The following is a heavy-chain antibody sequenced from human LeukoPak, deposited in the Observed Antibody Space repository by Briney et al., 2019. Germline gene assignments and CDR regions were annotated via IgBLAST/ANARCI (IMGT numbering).Heavy chain of an antibody. V-gene: IGHV4-39*07. CDR1: GGSISSSSYY. D-gene: IGHD3-10*01. J-gene: IGHJ4*02. Sequence: SETLSLTCTVSGGSISSSSYYWGWIRQPPGKGLEWIGSIYYSGSTYYNPSLKSRVSISVDTSKNQFSLKLSSVTAADTAVYYCARDARVQKWFGELLKTTTYYFDYWGQGTLVTVSS. CDR2: IYYSGST. CDR3: ARDARVQKWFGELLKTTTYYFDY.